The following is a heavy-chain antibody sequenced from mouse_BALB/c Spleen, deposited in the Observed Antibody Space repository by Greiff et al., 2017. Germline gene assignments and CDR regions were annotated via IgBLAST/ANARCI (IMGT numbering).Heavy chain of an antibody. CDR1: GYSFTGYF. Sequence: VQLQQSGPELVKPGASVKISCKASGYSFTGYFMNWVMQSHGKSLEWIGRINPYNGDTFYNQKFKGKATLTVDKSSSTAHMELRSLASEDSAVYYCASGGRTRFAYWGQGTLVTVSA. CDR2: INPYNGDT. J-gene: IGHJ3*01. CDR3: ASGGRTRFAY. V-gene: IGHV1-20*02.